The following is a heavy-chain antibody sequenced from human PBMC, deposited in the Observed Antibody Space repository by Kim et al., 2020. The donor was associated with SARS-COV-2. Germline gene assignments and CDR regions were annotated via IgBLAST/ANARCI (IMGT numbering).Heavy chain of an antibody. CDR2: ISSSSSYT. D-gene: IGHD5-12*01. CDR1: GFTFSDYY. CDR3: ARGGSGYDYYYYGMDV. V-gene: IGHV3-11*06. Sequence: GGSLRLSCAASGFTFSDYYMSWIRQAPGKGLEWVSYISSSSSYTNYADSVKGRFTISRDNAKNSLYLQMNSLRAEDTAVYYCARGGSGYDYYYYGMDVWGQGTTVTVSS. J-gene: IGHJ6*02.